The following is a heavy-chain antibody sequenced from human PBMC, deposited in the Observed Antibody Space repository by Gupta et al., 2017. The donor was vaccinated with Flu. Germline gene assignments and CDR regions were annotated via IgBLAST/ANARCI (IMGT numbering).Heavy chain of an antibody. CDR2: MNPNSGNT. CDR1: GYTFTSYD. V-gene: IGHV1-8*01. Sequence: QVQLVQSGAEVKKPGASVKVSCKASGYTFTSYDINWVRQATGQGLEWMGWMNPNSGNTGYAQKFQGTVTMTRNTSISTAYMELSSLRSEDTAVYYCARRIAAAGKSAFDIWGQGTMVTVSS. D-gene: IGHD6-13*01. CDR3: ARRIAAAGKSAFDI. J-gene: IGHJ3*02.